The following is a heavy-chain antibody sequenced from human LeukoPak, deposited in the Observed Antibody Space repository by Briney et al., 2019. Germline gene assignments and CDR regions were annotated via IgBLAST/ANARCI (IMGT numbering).Heavy chain of an antibody. CDR2: IYTSGST. V-gene: IGHV4-4*07. D-gene: IGHD2-15*01. CDR1: GGSISSYY. CDR3: AREEYCSGGSCYPNNWFDP. Sequence: PSETLSLTCTVSGGSISSYYWSWIRQPAGKGLEWIGRIYTSGSTNYNPSLESRVTMSVDTSKNQFSLKLSSVTAADTAVYYCAREEYCSGGSCYPNNWFDPWGQGTLVTVSS. J-gene: IGHJ5*02.